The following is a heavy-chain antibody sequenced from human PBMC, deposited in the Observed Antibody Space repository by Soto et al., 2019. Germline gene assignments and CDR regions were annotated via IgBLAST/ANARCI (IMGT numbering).Heavy chain of an antibody. CDR2: ISSSSSYI. J-gene: IGHJ5*02. D-gene: IGHD3-3*01. CDR3: ARGLEWLPPNWFDP. V-gene: IGHV3-21*01. CDR1: GFTFSSYS. Sequence: GGSLRLSCAASGFTFSSYSMNWVRQAPGKGLEWVSSISSSSSYIYYADSVKGRFTISRDNAKNSLYLQMNSLRAEDTAVYYCARGLEWLPPNWFDPWGQGTLVTVSS.